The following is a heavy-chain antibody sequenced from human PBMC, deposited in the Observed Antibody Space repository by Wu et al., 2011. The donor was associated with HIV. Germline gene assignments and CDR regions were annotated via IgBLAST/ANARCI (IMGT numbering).Heavy chain of an antibody. CDR2: FISISGMA. D-gene: IGHD6-25*01. CDR3: ARKSGRYFDV. J-gene: IGHJ2*01. CDR1: GGTFSSYG. V-gene: IGHV1-69*05. Sequence: QVQLVQSGAEVKKPGSSVKVSCKASGGTFSSYGISWVRQAPGQGLEWMGGFISISGMADYVQKFQGRVTIITDESTTTSYMELRALRSEDTAVYYCARKSGRYFDVWGRGTLVTVSS.